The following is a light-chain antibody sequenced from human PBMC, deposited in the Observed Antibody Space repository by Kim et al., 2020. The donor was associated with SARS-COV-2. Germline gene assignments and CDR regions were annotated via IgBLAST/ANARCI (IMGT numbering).Light chain of an antibody. CDR3: CSYAGSYTWV. V-gene: IGLV2-11*01. CDR1: SSDVGGYNY. CDR2: DVS. J-gene: IGLJ3*02. Sequence: QSVTISCTGPSSDVGGYNYVSCYQQHPGKAPKLMIYDVSKRPSGVPDRFSGSKSGNTASLTISGLQAEDEADYYCCSYAGSYTWVFGGGTQLTVL.